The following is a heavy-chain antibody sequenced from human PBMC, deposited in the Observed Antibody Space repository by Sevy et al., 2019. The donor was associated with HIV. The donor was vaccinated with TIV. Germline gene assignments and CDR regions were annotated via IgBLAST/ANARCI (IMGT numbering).Heavy chain of an antibody. V-gene: IGHV3-23*01. Sequence: GGSLRLSCAASGFTFSKYSMSWVRQPPGKGLEWVSTLSFGCGEINHADSMKGRFTISRGNSKNSLYLQMNNLRAEDTAVYYCAREGCTKPHDYWGQGTLVTVSS. CDR3: AREGCTKPHDY. CDR2: LSFGCGEI. D-gene: IGHD2-8*01. J-gene: IGHJ4*02. CDR1: GFTFSKYS.